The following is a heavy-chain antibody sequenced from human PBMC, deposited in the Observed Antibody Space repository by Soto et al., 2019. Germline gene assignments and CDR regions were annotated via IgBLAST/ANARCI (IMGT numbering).Heavy chain of an antibody. D-gene: IGHD2-21*01. CDR1: GYTFDTYW. J-gene: IGHJ4*02. V-gene: IGHV5-51*01. Sequence: GESLKISCHGSGYTFDTYWIAWVRQVPGKGLDWMGLIYPDDSELNYSPSFDGQVTFSADRSTNTAYLQLNKLKASDTAIYFCARSPAGNSLAPFDSWGRGTQVTVSS. CDR2: IYPDDSEL. CDR3: ARSPAGNSLAPFDS.